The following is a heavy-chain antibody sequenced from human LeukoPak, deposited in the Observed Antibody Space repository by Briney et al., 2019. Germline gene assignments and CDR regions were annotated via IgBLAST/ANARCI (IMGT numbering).Heavy chain of an antibody. CDR3: ARDSPYYYDSSGYGAFDI. Sequence: GGSLRLSCAASGFTVSSNYMSWVRQAPGKGLEWVSVIYSGGSTYYADSVKGRFTISRDNSKNTLYLQMNSLRAEDTAVYYCARDSPYYYDSSGYGAFDIWGQGSMVTVSS. V-gene: IGHV3-53*01. J-gene: IGHJ3*02. CDR2: IYSGGST. CDR1: GFTVSSNY. D-gene: IGHD3-22*01.